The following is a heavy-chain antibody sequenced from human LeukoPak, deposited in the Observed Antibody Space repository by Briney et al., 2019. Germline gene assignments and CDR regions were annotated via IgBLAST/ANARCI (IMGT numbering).Heavy chain of an antibody. CDR1: GGSISSGSYY. V-gene: IGHV4-61*02. CDR2: IYTSGST. Sequence: SETLSLTCTVSGGSISSGSYYWSWIRQPAGKGLEWIGRIYTSGSTNYNPSLKSRVTISVDTSKNQFSLKLSSVTAADTAVYYCAREGGENYDSSGYIDSWGQGTLVTVSS. CDR3: AREGGENYDSSGYIDS. J-gene: IGHJ4*02. D-gene: IGHD3-22*01.